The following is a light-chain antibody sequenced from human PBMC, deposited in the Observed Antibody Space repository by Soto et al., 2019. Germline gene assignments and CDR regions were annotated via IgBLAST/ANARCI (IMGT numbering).Light chain of an antibody. CDR3: QQYNSYSMT. CDR2: DAS. V-gene: IGKV1-5*01. J-gene: IGKJ1*01. Sequence: DIQMTQSPSTLSASVGDRVTITFRASQSISSWLAWYQQKPGKAPKLLIYDASSLESGVPSRFSGSGSGTEFTLTISSLQPDDFATYYCQQYNSYSMTFGQGTKVE. CDR1: QSISSW.